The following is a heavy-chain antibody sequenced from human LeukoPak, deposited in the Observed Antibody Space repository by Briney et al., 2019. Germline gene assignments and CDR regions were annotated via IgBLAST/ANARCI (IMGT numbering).Heavy chain of an antibody. Sequence: PSGTLSLTCAVSGGSISSSNWWSWVHQPPGKGLEWIGEIYHSGSTNYNPSLKSRVTISVDKSKNQFSLKLSSVTAADTAVYYCARSWYSSSSGWFDPWGQGTLVTVSS. CDR1: GGSISSSNW. V-gene: IGHV4-4*02. CDR3: ARSWYSSSSGWFDP. CDR2: IYHSGST. J-gene: IGHJ5*02. D-gene: IGHD6-6*01.